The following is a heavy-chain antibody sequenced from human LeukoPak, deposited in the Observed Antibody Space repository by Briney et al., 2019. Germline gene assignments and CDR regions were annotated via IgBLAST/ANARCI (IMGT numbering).Heavy chain of an antibody. D-gene: IGHD6-19*01. V-gene: IGHV4-59*01. CDR3: ERDAAQYSSGWYASSYYYGMDV. CDR1: GGSISSYY. Sequence: PSETLSLTCTVSGGSISSYYWSWIRQPPGKGLEGLGYIYYSGSTNYNPSLKSRVTISVDTSKNQFSLKLSSVTAADTAVYYCERDAAQYSSGWYASSYYYGMDVWGQGTTVAVSS. J-gene: IGHJ6*02. CDR2: IYYSGST.